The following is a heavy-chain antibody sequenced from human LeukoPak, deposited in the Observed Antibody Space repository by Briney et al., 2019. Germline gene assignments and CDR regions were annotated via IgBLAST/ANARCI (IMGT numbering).Heavy chain of an antibody. Sequence: PGGSLRLSCAASGFTFSSHSMNWVRQAPGKGLEWVSSISSSSSYIYYAESVKGRFTISRDNAKNSLYLQMNSLRAEDTAVYYCARDDPDAYSGSSALITWGQGTLVTVSS. CDR1: GFTFSSHS. D-gene: IGHD1-26*01. CDR2: ISSSSSYI. CDR3: ARDDPDAYSGSSALIT. J-gene: IGHJ4*02. V-gene: IGHV3-21*01.